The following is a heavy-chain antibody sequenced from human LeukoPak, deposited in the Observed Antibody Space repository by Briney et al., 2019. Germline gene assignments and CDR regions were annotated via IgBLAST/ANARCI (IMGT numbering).Heavy chain of an antibody. V-gene: IGHV1-2*02. CDR3: AKDAYSGFSSSYNMDS. D-gene: IGHD5-18*01. CDR2: INPNSGVT. Sequence: AAVKVPCKASGYTVTGHYLHWVRQAPGQGLEWMGWINPNSGVTNYAQKFQGRVTMTRDTSINTAYMELHRLTSDDTAMYYCAKDAYSGFSSSYNMDSWGQGTLVTVSS. J-gene: IGHJ4*02. CDR1: GYTVTGHY.